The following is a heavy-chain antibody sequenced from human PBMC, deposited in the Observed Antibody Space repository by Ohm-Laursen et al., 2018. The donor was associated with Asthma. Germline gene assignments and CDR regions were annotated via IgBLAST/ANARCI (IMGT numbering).Heavy chain of an antibody. CDR2: ISYDGSNK. J-gene: IGHJ5*02. V-gene: IGHV3-33*05. D-gene: IGHD3-3*02. CDR3: ASTNTLAS. Sequence: SLRLSCSAPGFTFSSYSMNWVRQAPGKGLEWVAVISYDGSNKYYADSVKGRFTISRGNSKNTLYPQMNSLRAEDTAMYYCASTNTLASWGQGSLVTVSS. CDR1: GFTFSSYS.